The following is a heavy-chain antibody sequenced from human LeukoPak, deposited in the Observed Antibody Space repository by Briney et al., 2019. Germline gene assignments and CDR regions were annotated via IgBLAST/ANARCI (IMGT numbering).Heavy chain of an antibody. J-gene: IGHJ4*02. Sequence: GGSLRLSCAASGFSFSAYSMNWVRQAPGKGLEWVSHIRDSRSIIYYADSVKGRFTISRDNAKNSLYLQMNSLRAEDTAVYYCAKDPEDIVVVPAAIPDYWGQGTLVTVSS. CDR3: AKDPEDIVVVPAAIPDY. CDR2: IRDSRSII. D-gene: IGHD2-2*02. CDR1: GFSFSAYS. V-gene: IGHV3-48*01.